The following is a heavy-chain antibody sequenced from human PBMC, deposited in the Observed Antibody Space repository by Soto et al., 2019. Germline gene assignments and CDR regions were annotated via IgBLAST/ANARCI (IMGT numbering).Heavy chain of an antibody. CDR2: ISGGGGST. V-gene: IGHV3-23*01. CDR3: AKGFIVVVTVLRPDDAFDV. CDR1: GFTFGNYA. J-gene: IGHJ3*01. Sequence: DVQLLESGGGLVQPGGSLRLACAASGFTFGNYAINWVRLAPGKGLAWVSGISGGGGSTYYADSVKGRFTIFRDTSKNTVFLQMNSLRADDTAVYYCAKGFIVVVTVLRPDDAFDVWGQGTMVTGSS. D-gene: IGHD2-21*02.